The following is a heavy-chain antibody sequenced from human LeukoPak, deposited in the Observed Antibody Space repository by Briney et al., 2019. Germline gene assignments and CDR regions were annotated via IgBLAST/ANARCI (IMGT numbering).Heavy chain of an antibody. CDR2: INHSGST. CDR3: ARGRGPYYDFWSGSTVDYFDY. D-gene: IGHD3-3*01. J-gene: IGHJ4*02. Sequence: TSETLSLTCAVYGGSFSGYYWSWIRRPPGKGLEWIGEINHSGSTNYNPSLKSRVTISVDTSKNQFSLKLSSVTAADTAVYYCARGRGPYYDFWSGSTVDYFDYWGQGTLVTVSS. CDR1: GGSFSGYY. V-gene: IGHV4-34*01.